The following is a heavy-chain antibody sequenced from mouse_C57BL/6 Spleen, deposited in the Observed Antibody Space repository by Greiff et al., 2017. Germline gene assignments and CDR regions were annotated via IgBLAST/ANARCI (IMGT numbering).Heavy chain of an antibody. V-gene: IGHV5-17*01. CDR1: GFTFSDYG. Sequence: EVKLVESGGGLVKPGGSLKLSCAASGFTFSDYGMHWVRQAPEKGLEWVAYISSGSSTIYYADTVKGRFTISRDNAKNTLFLQMTSLRSEDTAMYYCARPVYGNYPWYFDVWGTGTTVTVSS. J-gene: IGHJ1*03. CDR2: ISSGSSTI. D-gene: IGHD2-1*01. CDR3: ARPVYGNYPWYFDV.